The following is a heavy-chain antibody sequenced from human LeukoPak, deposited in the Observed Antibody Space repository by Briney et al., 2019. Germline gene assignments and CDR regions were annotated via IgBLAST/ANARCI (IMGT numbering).Heavy chain of an antibody. CDR3: ARATASNLWFGTKYYYYYYMDV. D-gene: IGHD3-10*01. J-gene: IGHJ6*03. CDR1: GDSISSSSYY. CDR2: IYYSGST. V-gene: IGHV4-61*01. Sequence: PSETLSLICTVSGDSISSSSYYWSWIRQPPGKGLEWIGYIYYSGSTNYNPSLKSRVTISVDTSKNQFSLKLSSVTAADTAVYYCARATASNLWFGTKYYYYYYMDVWGKGTTVTISS.